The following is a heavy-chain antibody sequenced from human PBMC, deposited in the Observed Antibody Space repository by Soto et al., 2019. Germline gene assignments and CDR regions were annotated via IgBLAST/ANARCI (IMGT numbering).Heavy chain of an antibody. CDR1: GGSFSGYY. CDR2: INHSGST. J-gene: IGHJ6*02. D-gene: IGHD3-10*01. V-gene: IGHV4-34*01. Sequence: SETLSLTCAVYGGSFSGYYWSWIRQPPGKGLEWIGEINHSGSTNYNPSLKSRVTISVDTSKNQFSLKLSSVTAADTAVYYCATGARLWFGELFNYYYGMDVWGQGTTVTVSS. CDR3: ATGARLWFGELFNYYYGMDV.